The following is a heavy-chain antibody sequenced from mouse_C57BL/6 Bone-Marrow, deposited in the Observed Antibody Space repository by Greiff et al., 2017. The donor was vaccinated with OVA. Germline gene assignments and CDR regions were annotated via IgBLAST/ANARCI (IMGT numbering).Heavy chain of an antibody. V-gene: IGHV3-6*01. CDR2: ISYDGSN. J-gene: IGHJ1*03. CDR3: AKLNWYFDV. CDR1: GYSITSGYY. Sequence: DVKVEESGPGLVKPSQSLSLTCSVTGYSITSGYYWNWIRQFPGNKLEWMGYISYDGSNNYNPSLKNRISITRDTSKNQFFLKLNSVTTEDTATYYCAKLNWYFDVWGTGTTVTVSS.